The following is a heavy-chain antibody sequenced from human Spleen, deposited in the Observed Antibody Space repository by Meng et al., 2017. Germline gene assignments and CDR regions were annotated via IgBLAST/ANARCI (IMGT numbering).Heavy chain of an antibody. CDR2: INHSGST. Sequence: QVPIPAAGASLFKPSETLSLTCAVYGGSISGYYWTWIRQPPGKGLEWIGEINHSGSTTYNPSLKSRVTISVDTSKNQFSLKPNSVTAADTAVYYCARGPRITVAGGWFDPWGQGTLVTVSS. CDR1: GGSISGYY. V-gene: IGHV4-34*01. D-gene: IGHD4-11*01. J-gene: IGHJ5*02. CDR3: ARGPRITVAGGWFDP.